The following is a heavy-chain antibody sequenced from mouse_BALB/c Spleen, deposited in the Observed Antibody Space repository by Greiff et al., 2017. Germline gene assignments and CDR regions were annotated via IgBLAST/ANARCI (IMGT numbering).Heavy chain of an antibody. CDR3: ARSRASVYAMDY. V-gene: IGHV1S56*01. D-gene: IGHD3-3*01. Sequence: VQLHQSGPELVKPGASVRISCKASGYTFTSYYIHWVKQRPGQGLEWIGWIYPGNVNTKYNEKFKGKATLTADKSSSTAYMQLSSLTSEDSAVYFCARSRASVYAMDYWGQGTSVTVSS. J-gene: IGHJ4*01. CDR1: GYTFTSYY. CDR2: IYPGNVNT.